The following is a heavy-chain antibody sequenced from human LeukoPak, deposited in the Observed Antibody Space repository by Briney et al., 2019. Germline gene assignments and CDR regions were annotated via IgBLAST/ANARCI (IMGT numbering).Heavy chain of an antibody. D-gene: IGHD3-10*01. J-gene: IGHJ6*04. V-gene: IGHV1-69*13. CDR2: IIPIFGTA. CDR1: GGTFSSYA. Sequence: ASVKVSCKASGGTFSSYAISWVRQAPGQGLEWMGGIIPIFGTANYAQKFQGRVTITADESTSTAYEELSSLRSEDTAVYYCASGVGYGSGSDYYYYYGMDVWGKGTTVTVSS. CDR3: ASGVGYGSGSDYYYYYGMDV.